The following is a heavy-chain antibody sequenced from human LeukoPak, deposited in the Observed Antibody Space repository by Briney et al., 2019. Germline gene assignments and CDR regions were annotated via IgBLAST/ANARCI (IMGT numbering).Heavy chain of an antibody. CDR2: IYYSGST. CDR3: AITVVVPAAYVDY. CDR1: GGSISSSSYY. Sequence: SETLSLTCTVSGGSISSSSYYWGWIRQPPGRGLEWIGSIYYSGSTYYNPSLKSRVTISVDTSKNQFSLKLSSVTAADTAVYYCAITVVVPAAYVDYWGQGTLVTVSS. V-gene: IGHV4-39*07. D-gene: IGHD2-2*01. J-gene: IGHJ4*02.